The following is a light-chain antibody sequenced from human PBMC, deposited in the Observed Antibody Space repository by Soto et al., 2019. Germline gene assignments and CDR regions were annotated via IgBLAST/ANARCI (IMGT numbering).Light chain of an antibody. CDR2: DAS. Sequence: EIVLTQSPATLSLSPGARASLSCRARQSVSAYLVWNQQHPGQAPRRLIYDASNRATGIPARFSGSGSGTDFTLTISSREPEDVAVYNCQYRSNWSPGTFGQGTRLEIK. CDR1: QSVSAY. V-gene: IGKV3-11*01. CDR3: QYRSNWSPGT. J-gene: IGKJ5*01.